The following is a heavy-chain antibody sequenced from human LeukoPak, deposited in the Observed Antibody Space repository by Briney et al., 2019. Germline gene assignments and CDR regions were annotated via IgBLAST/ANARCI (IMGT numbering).Heavy chain of an antibody. V-gene: IGHV3-66*01. Sequence: GGSLRLSCAASEFSVGSNYMTWVRQALGKGLEWVSLIYSGGSTYYADSVKGRFTISRDNSKNTLYLQMNSLRAEDTAVYYCAKDPDDSSGYYHDYWGQGTLVTVSS. CDR3: AKDPDDSSGYYHDY. CDR2: IYSGGST. J-gene: IGHJ4*02. CDR1: EFSVGSNY. D-gene: IGHD3-22*01.